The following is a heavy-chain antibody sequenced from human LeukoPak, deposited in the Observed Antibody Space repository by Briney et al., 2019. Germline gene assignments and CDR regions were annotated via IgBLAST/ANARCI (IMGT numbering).Heavy chain of an antibody. CDR2: ISYDGNNK. Sequence: QPARSLRLSCAASGFTFSGYGMHWVRKAPGKGLERVGMISYDGNNKYYTVSGKVRFTIARDNSMNTLDLQMNSLRPEDTAVYYCAKDRDSIGFDYWGQGTLVTVSS. V-gene: IGHV3-30*18. J-gene: IGHJ4*02. CDR3: AKDRDSIGFDY. CDR1: GFTFSGYG. D-gene: IGHD3-22*01.